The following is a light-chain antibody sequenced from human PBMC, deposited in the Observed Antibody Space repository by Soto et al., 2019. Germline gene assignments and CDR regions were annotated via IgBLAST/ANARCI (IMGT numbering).Light chain of an antibody. CDR3: QQYNDWPLT. CDR2: GAS. Sequence: DIVMTQSPATLSVSPGERVTLSCRASQSVSSNLAWYQQKPGQAPRLLLYGASTRATGIPARFSGSGSGTEFTLTISSLQSEDFEVYYCQQYNDWPLTFGQGTKVDIK. CDR1: QSVSSN. J-gene: IGKJ1*01. V-gene: IGKV3-15*01.